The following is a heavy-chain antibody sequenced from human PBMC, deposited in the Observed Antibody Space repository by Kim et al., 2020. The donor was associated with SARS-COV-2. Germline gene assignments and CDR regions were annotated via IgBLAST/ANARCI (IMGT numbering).Heavy chain of an antibody. Sequence: GGSLRLSCAASGFTFSSYSMNWVRQAPGKGLEWVSYISSSSSTIYYADSVKGRFTISRDNAKNSLYLQMNSLRAEDTAVYYCARVGDFWSGYYTSYYYYGMDVWGQGTTVTVSS. J-gene: IGHJ6*02. V-gene: IGHV3-48*04. CDR3: ARVGDFWSGYYTSYYYYGMDV. CDR1: GFTFSSYS. CDR2: ISSSSSTI. D-gene: IGHD3-3*01.